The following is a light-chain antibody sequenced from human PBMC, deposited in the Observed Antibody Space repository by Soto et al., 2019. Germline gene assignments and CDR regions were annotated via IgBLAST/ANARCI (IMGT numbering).Light chain of an antibody. CDR1: QSVSNNY. Sequence: EIVLTQSPGTLSLSPGERATLSCRASQSVSNNYLAWYQQKPGQAPRLLIHGATTRATGIPDRFSGSGSGTDFTLTISRLEPEDFAVYYCQQYGSSPLTFGGGTKVDI. CDR3: QQYGSSPLT. V-gene: IGKV3-20*01. J-gene: IGKJ4*01. CDR2: GAT.